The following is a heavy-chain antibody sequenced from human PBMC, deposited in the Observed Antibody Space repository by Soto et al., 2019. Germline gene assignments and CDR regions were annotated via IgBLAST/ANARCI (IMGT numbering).Heavy chain of an antibody. CDR1: GGTFSSYA. CDR2: IIPIFGTA. CDR3: ARGRITGTLAPNWYDP. Sequence: GASGKVSCKASGGTFSSYAISWVRQAPGQGLEWMGGIIPIFGTANYAQKFQGRVTITADESTSTAYMELSSLRSEDTAVYYCARGRITGTLAPNWYDPWGQVTLCTVSS. D-gene: IGHD1-7*01. J-gene: IGHJ5*02. V-gene: IGHV1-69*13.